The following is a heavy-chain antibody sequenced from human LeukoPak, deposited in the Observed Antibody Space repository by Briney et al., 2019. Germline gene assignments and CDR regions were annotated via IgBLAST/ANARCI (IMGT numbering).Heavy chain of an antibody. J-gene: IGHJ4*02. CDR3: ARAYSSSPLR. V-gene: IGHV4-31*03. CDR2: IYYSGST. D-gene: IGHD6-13*01. CDR1: GGSISSGGYY. Sequence: SETLSLTCTVSGGSISSGGYYWSWIRQHPGKGLEWIGYIYYSGSTYYNPSLKSRVTISVDTSKNQFSLRLSSVTAADTAVYYCARAYSSSPLRWGQGTLVTVSS.